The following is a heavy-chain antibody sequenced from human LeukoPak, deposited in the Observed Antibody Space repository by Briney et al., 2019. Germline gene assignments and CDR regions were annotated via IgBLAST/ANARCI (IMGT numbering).Heavy chain of an antibody. V-gene: IGHV3-23*01. CDR3: ANARITMVRGVIENFDY. D-gene: IGHD3-10*01. CDR1: GFTFSSYA. CDR2: ISGSGGST. Sequence: GGSLRLSCAASGFTFSSYAMSWVRQGPGKGLEWVSAISGSGGSTYYADSVKGRFTISRDNSKNTLYLQMNSLRAEDTAVYYCANARITMVRGVIENFDYWGQGTLVTVSS. J-gene: IGHJ4*02.